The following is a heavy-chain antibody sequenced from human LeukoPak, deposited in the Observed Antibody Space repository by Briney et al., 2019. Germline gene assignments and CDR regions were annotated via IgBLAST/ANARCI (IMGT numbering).Heavy chain of an antibody. J-gene: IGHJ6*02. CDR3: ARDQLLWFGESNYYYYGMDV. V-gene: IGHV4-59*01. D-gene: IGHD3-10*01. CDR2: IYYSGST. Sequence: ASETLSLTCTVSGGSISSYYWSWIRQPPGKGLEWIGYIYYSGSTNYNPSLKSRVTISVDTSKNQFSLKLSSVTAADTAVYYCARDQLLWFGESNYYYYGMDVWAKGPRSPSP. CDR1: GGSISSYY.